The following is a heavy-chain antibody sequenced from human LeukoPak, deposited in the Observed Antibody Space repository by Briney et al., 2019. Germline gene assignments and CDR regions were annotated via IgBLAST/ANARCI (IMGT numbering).Heavy chain of an antibody. CDR1: GYSISSGYY. V-gene: IGHV4-38-2*01. CDR3: ARHDFWSGYRDWSDP. D-gene: IGHD3-3*01. Sequence: PSETLSLTCAVSGYSISSGYYWGWIRQPPGKGLEWIGSIYHSGSTYYNPSLKSRVTILVDTSKNQFSLKLSSVTAADTALYYCARHDFWSGYRDWSDPWGQGTLVTVSS. J-gene: IGHJ5*02. CDR2: IYHSGST.